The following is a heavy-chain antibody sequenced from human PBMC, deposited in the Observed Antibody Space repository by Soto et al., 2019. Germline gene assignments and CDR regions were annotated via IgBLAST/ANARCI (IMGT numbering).Heavy chain of an antibody. J-gene: IGHJ6*02. CDR1: GGSISSGDYY. V-gene: IGHV4-30-4*01. CDR3: ARDARPFGVVVPVAIHRVSGMDX. CDR2: IYYSGST. D-gene: IGHD2-2*01. Sequence: PSETLSLTCTASGGSISSGDYYWIWIRQPPGKGLEWIGYIYYSGSTYYNPSLKRRGTISVDTSKNQFSLKLSSVTAADTSVYYCARDARPFGVVVPVAIHRVSGMDXWGQGTTVTVSS.